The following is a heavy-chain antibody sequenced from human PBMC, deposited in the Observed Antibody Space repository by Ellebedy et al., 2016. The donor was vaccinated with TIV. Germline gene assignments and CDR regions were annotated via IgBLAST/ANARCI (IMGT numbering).Heavy chain of an antibody. CDR1: GDSISSGGYS. CDR3: ARVRNYYDSSGYYWPYNWFDP. D-gene: IGHD3-22*01. Sequence: SETLSLTXAASGDSISSGGYSWSWIRQPPGKGLEWIGYIYHSGKTYYNPSLKSRVTISVDRPKNQFSVRLNSVTAADTAVYYCARVRNYYDSSGYYWPYNWFDPWGQGTLVTVSS. J-gene: IGHJ5*02. CDR2: IYHSGKT. V-gene: IGHV4-30-2*01.